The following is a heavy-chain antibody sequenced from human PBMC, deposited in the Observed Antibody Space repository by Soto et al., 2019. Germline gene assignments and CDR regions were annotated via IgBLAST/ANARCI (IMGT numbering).Heavy chain of an antibody. D-gene: IGHD3-10*01. V-gene: IGHV3-33*01. J-gene: IGHJ6*02. CDR2: IWYDGSNK. CDR3: ARGLHYYGSGSTLQSAQYYYYGMDV. CDR1: GFTFSSYG. Sequence: GGSLRLSCAASGFTFSSYGMHWVRQAPGKGLEWVAVIWYDGSNKYYADSVKGRFTISRDNSKNTLYLQMNSLRAEDTAVYYCARGLHYYGSGSTLQSAQYYYYGMDVWGQGTTVTVSS.